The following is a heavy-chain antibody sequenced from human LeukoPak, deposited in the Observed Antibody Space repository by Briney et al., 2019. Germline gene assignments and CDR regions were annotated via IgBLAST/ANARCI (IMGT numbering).Heavy chain of an antibody. V-gene: IGHV3-48*01. CDR3: AKYYYGSGGPGY. CDR2: ISSSSSTI. J-gene: IGHJ4*02. Sequence: PGGSLRLPCAASGFTFSSYSMNWVRQAPGKGLEWVSYISSSSSTIYYADSVKGRFTISRDNAKNSLYLQMNSLRAEDTAVYYCAKYYYGSGGPGYWGQGTLVTVSS. D-gene: IGHD3-10*01. CDR1: GFTFSSYS.